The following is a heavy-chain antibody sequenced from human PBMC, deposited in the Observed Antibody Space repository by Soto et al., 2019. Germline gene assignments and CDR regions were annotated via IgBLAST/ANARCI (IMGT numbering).Heavy chain of an antibody. CDR1: GGSISNYY. CDR2: VHDSWGS. J-gene: IGHJ6*02. V-gene: IGHV4-59*08. CDR3: APLGFGALRGLVGA. Sequence: QVPLQESGPGLVKPSETLSLSCTVSGGSISNYYWSWFRQTPGKGLEWIGYVHDSWGSNYNPSLMSRVAISLDTSKSQFAPKLSSAAATDSAVYCFAPLGFGALRGLVGAWGQGTTVTVSS. D-gene: IGHD3-10*01.